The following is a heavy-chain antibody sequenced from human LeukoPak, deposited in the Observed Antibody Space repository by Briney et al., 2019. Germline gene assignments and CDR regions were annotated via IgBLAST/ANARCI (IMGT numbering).Heavy chain of an antibody. CDR3: ASLGITIFGVELNWFDP. CDR2: ISSSGSTI. Sequence: PGGSLRLSCAASGFTFSSYEMNWVRQAPGKGLEWVSYISSSGSTIHYADSVKGRFTISRDNAKNSLYLQMNSLRAEDTAVYYCASLGITIFGVELNWFDPWGQGTLVTVSS. J-gene: IGHJ5*02. V-gene: IGHV3-48*03. CDR1: GFTFSSYE. D-gene: IGHD3-3*01.